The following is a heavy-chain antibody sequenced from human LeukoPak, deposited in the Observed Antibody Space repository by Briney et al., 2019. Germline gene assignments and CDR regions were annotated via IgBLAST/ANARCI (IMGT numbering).Heavy chain of an antibody. CDR3: ARGWTGLGYCSSTSCYSPVRYYYGMDV. CDR1: GGSISSSNW. CDR2: INHSGST. V-gene: IGHV4-4*02. J-gene: IGHJ6*02. D-gene: IGHD2-2*02. Sequence: MASETLSLTCAVSGGSISSSNWWSWVRQPPGKGLEWIGEINHSGSTNYNPSLKSRVTISVDTSKNQFSLKLSSVTAADTAVYYCARGWTGLGYCSSTSCYSPVRYYYGMDVWGQGTTVTVSS.